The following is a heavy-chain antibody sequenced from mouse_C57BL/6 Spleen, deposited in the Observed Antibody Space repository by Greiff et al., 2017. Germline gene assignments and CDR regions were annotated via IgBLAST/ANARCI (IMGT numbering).Heavy chain of an antibody. Sequence: EVMLVESGAELVRPGASVKLSCTASGFNIKDDYMHWVKQRPEQGLEWIGWIDPENGDTEYASKFQGKATITADTSSNTAYLQLSSLTSEDTAVYYCTTPFTTVRVDYWGQGTSVTVSS. V-gene: IGHV14-4*01. CDR2: IDPENGDT. D-gene: IGHD1-1*01. CDR1: GFNIKDDY. J-gene: IGHJ4*01. CDR3: TTPFTTVRVDY.